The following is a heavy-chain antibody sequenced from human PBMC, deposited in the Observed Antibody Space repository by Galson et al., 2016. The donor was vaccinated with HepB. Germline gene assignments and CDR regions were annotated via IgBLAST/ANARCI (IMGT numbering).Heavy chain of an antibody. J-gene: IGHJ6*02. D-gene: IGHD4-11*01. CDR2: INTANGHT. CDR1: GYSFTTYA. CDR3: ARIGEYSKYHGLDV. Sequence: SVKVSCKAFGYSFTTYAVQWVRQAPGQSLEWVGWINTANGHTKYSQKFQGRITITRDTSASAAYRELSSLRSEDTAVDYCARIGEYSKYHGLDVCGQGTTVTASS. V-gene: IGHV1-3*04.